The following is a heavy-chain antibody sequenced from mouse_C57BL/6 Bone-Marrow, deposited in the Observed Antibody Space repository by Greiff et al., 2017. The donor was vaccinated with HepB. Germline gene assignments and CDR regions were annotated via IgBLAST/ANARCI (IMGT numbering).Heavy chain of an antibody. V-gene: IGHV1-64*01. CDR3: ARAPARFITTVVATRYFDV. D-gene: IGHD1-1*01. CDR1: GYTFTSYW. Sequence: QVQLQQPGAELVKPGASVKLSCKASGYTFTSYWMHWVKQRPGQGLEWIGMIHPNSGSTNYNEKFKSKATLTVDKSSSTAYMKLSSLTSEDSAVYYCARAPARFITTVVATRYFDVWGTGTTVTVSS. CDR2: IHPNSGST. J-gene: IGHJ1*03.